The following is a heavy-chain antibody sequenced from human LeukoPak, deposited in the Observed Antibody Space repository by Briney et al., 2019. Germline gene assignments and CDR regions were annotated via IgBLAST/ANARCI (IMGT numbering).Heavy chain of an antibody. CDR2: ISYDGSNK. Sequence: GGSLRLSCAASGFTFSSYAMHWVRQAPGKGLEWVAVISYDGSNKYYADSVKGRFTISRDNSKNTLYLQMNSLRAEDTAVYYCARGDEFGGYFDYWGQGTLVTVSS. CDR1: GFTFSSYA. V-gene: IGHV3-30-3*01. D-gene: IGHD3-10*01. J-gene: IGHJ4*02. CDR3: ARGDEFGGYFDY.